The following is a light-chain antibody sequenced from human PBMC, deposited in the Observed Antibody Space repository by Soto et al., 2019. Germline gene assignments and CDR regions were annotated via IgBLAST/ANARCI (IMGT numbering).Light chain of an antibody. Sequence: QSALTQPRSVSGSPGQSVTISRTGTSSDVGGYHYVSWYQQHPGKAPKLMIYDVSKRPSGVPDRFSGSKSGNTASLTISGLQAEDEADYYCCSYAGSYKGYVFGTGTKLTVL. CDR3: CSYAGSYKGYV. CDR2: DVS. V-gene: IGLV2-11*01. CDR1: SSDVGGYHY. J-gene: IGLJ1*01.